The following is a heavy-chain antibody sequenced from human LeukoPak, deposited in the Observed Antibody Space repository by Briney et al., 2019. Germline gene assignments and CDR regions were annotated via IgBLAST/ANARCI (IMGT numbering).Heavy chain of an antibody. CDR1: GFTFSSYA. J-gene: IGHJ4*02. D-gene: IGHD3-16*02. V-gene: IGHV3-23*01. Sequence: GGSLRLSCAASGFTFSSYATSWVRQAPGKGLEWVSGVNGNGGSTSYADSVKGRFTIFRDNSKNTVYLQMNSLRVEDTAVYYCAKSLYGGCDYWGQGTVVTVSS. CDR2: VNGNGGST. CDR3: AKSLYGGCDY.